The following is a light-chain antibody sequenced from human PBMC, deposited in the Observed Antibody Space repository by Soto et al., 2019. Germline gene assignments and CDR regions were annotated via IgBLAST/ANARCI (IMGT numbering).Light chain of an antibody. J-gene: IGLJ1*01. Sequence: QSVLTQSASVSGSPGQSITISCTGSSSDIGGYDSVSWYQQHPGRAPKLIIYDVTKRPSGVPDRFSGSKSGNTASLTISGLQAEDEVDYYCCSYAGGYIFVFGTGTKVTVL. CDR3: CSYAGGYIFV. CDR2: DVT. V-gene: IGLV2-11*01. CDR1: SSDIGGYDS.